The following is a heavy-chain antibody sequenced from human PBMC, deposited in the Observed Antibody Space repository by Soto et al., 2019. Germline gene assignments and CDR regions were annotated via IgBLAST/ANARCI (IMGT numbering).Heavy chain of an antibody. D-gene: IGHD2-2*02. J-gene: IGHJ6*02. CDR2: IHSSGSS. Sequence: SETLSLTCTVSGGSIRGHYWSWIRQPPGKGLEWIGYIHSSGSSTQDSSLKGRVTMSVDTSRNQVSLKVTSVTAADMAVYYCARVIGGYTSSYGMDVWGQGTAVTVSS. CDR3: ARVIGGYTSSYGMDV. V-gene: IGHV4-59*11. CDR1: GGSIRGHY.